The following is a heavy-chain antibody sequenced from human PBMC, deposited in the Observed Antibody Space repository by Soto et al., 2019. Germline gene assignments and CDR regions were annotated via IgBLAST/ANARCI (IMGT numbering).Heavy chain of an antibody. CDR1: GYTFTGYY. J-gene: IGHJ6*02. D-gene: IGHD3-3*01. CDR2: INPNGGGT. Sequence: ASVKVSCKASGYTFTGYYMHWVRQAPGQGLEWMGWINPNGGGTNYARKFQGRVTMTRDTSISTAYMELSRLRSDDTAVYYCARAPYYDFWSGYYYYYGMDVWGQGTTVTVSS. V-gene: IGHV1-2*02. CDR3: ARAPYYDFWSGYYYYYGMDV.